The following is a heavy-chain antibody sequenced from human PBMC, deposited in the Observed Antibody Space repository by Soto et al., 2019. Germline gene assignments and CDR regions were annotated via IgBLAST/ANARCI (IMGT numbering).Heavy chain of an antibody. CDR3: ATSVSMVRGVTSWFAP. D-gene: IGHD3-10*01. Sequence: SETLSLTCTVSGGSIRSYYWSWIRQPPGKGLEWIGYIYYSGSTNYNPSLKSRVTISVDTSNNQFSLKLSSVTAADTAVYYCATSVSMVRGVTSWFAPWGQGTLVT. CDR2: IYYSGST. V-gene: IGHV4-59*08. CDR1: GGSIRSYY. J-gene: IGHJ5*02.